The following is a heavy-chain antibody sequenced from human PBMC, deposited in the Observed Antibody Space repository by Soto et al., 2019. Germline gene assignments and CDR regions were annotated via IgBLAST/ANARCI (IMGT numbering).Heavy chain of an antibody. CDR1: GGTFSSYA. CDR2: IIPIFGTA. V-gene: IGHV1-69*13. Sequence: ASVKVSCKASGGTFSSYAISWVRQAPGQGLEWMGGIIPIFGTANYAQKFQGRVTITADESTSTAYMELSSLRSEDTAVYYCARGRSLWFGELLPDYYYYGMDVWGQGTTVTVSS. J-gene: IGHJ6*02. CDR3: ARGRSLWFGELLPDYYYYGMDV. D-gene: IGHD3-10*01.